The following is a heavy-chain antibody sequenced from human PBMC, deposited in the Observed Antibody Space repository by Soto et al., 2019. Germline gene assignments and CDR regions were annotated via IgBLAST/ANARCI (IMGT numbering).Heavy chain of an antibody. Sequence: GSSVKVDCKASGCTFSSYPISWVIQAPGQGLEWMGGIIPIFGTANYAQKLQGRVTITADKSTSTAYMELSSLRSEDTAVYSCGRYSDSSYHWFDPWGQGTLVTVSS. CDR2: IIPIFGTA. J-gene: IGHJ5*02. D-gene: IGHD6-6*01. CDR3: GRYSDSSYHWFDP. CDR1: GCTFSSYP. V-gene: IGHV1-69*06.